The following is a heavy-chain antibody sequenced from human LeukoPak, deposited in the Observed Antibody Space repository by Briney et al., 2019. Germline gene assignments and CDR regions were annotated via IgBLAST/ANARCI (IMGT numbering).Heavy chain of an antibody. CDR1: GYSFTSYW. Sequence: GEALKISCKGSGYSFTSYWLGWVRQMPGKGLEWMGIIYPDDYDIRYSPFFQGQVTISADKSISTAYLQWSSLKASDTAMYYCARQRRKTGAMVTSVFDYWGQGTLVTASS. D-gene: IGHD5-18*01. V-gene: IGHV5-51*01. J-gene: IGHJ4*02. CDR3: ARQRRKTGAMVTSVFDY. CDR2: IYPDDYDI.